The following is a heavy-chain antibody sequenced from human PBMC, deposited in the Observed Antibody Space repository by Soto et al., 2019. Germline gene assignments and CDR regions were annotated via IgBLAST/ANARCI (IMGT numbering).Heavy chain of an antibody. CDR1: GFTFTRYS. J-gene: IGHJ4*02. Sequence: GVSLRLSCSASGFTFTRYSMNWVRQAPGKGLEWVSSISSTTNYIYYGDSMKGRFTISRDNAKNSLYLEMNSLRDEDTAVYYCARGRVGTAYFDYWGKGALVTVSS. D-gene: IGHD2-21*02. CDR3: ARGRVGTAYFDY. CDR2: ISSTTNYI. V-gene: IGHV3-21*06.